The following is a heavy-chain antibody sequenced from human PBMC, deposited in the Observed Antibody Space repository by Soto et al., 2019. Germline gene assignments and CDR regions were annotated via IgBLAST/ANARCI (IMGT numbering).Heavy chain of an antibody. J-gene: IGHJ4*02. Sequence: QVQLQESGPGLVKPSQNLSLTCTVSGGSISSGDYYWSWIRQPPGKGLEWIGYIYYSGSNYYNPSLKSRVTISVDTSKNQFSLKLSSVTAADTAVYYCARGVTIFGVVIGYYFDYWGQGTLVTVSS. CDR1: GGSISSGDYY. CDR2: IYYSGSN. V-gene: IGHV4-30-4*01. CDR3: ARGVTIFGVVIGYYFDY. D-gene: IGHD3-3*01.